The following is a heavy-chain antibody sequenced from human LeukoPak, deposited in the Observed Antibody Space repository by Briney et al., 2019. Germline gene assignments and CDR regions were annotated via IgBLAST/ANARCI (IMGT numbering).Heavy chain of an antibody. CDR2: INHSGST. D-gene: IGHD1-26*01. J-gene: IGHJ4*02. CDR1: GGSFSGYY. CDR3: ARVVGATDY. V-gene: IGHV4-34*01. Sequence: SETLSLTCAVYGGSFSGYYWSWIRQPPGKGLEWIGEINHSGSTNYNPSLKSRVTISVDTSKNQFSLRLSSVTAADTAVYYCARVVGATDYWGQGTLVTVSS.